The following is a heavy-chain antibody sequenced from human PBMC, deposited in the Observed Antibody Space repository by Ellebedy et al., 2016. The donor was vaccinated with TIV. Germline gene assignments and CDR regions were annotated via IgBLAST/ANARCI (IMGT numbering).Heavy chain of an antibody. Sequence: LSLTCVASGIRFSNSAMTWVRQSPGMGLKWVSGFSETGDSTYADSVKGRFTISRDNFKSTLYLQMKSLRADDTAVYYRAKTLGWAFAIWGQGTVVTVSS. CDR1: GIRFSNSA. CDR2: FSETGDST. V-gene: IGHV3-23*01. J-gene: IGHJ3*02. D-gene: IGHD7-27*01. CDR3: AKTLGWAFAI.